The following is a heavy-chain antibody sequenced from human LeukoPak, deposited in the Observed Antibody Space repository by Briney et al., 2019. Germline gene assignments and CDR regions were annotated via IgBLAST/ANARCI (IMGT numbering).Heavy chain of an antibody. CDR3: ARTSERRGYSQDY. CDR1: GFTFSSYW. J-gene: IGHJ4*02. Sequence: GGSLRLSCAASGFTFSSYWMHWVRQAPGKGLVGVSRINSDGRSTSYADSVKGRFTISRGNAKNTLYLQMNSLRAEDTAVYYCARTSERRGYSQDYWGQGTLVTVSS. CDR2: INSDGRST. D-gene: IGHD5-12*01. V-gene: IGHV3-74*01.